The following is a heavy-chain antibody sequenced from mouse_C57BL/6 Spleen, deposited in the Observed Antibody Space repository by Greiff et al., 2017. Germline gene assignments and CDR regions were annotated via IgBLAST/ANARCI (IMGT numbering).Heavy chain of an antibody. J-gene: IGHJ2*01. V-gene: IGHV1-61*01. CDR2: IYPSDSET. D-gene: IGHD1-1*01. CDR1: GYTFTSYW. CDR3: ARNYGSRGDY. Sequence: QVQLQQPGAELVRPGSSVKLSCKASGYTFTSYWMDWVKQRPGQGLEWIGNIYPSDSETHYNQKFKDKATLTEYKSSSTAYMQRSSLTSEDSAVYYCARNYGSRGDYWGQGNTLTVSS.